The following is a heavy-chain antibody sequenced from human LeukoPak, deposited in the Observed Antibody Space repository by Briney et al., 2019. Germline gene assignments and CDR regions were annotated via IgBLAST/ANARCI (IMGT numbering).Heavy chain of an antibody. CDR2: IIPIFGTA. CDR3: ARVLGGYYYYMDV. CDR1: GGTFSSYA. V-gene: IGHV1-69*05. J-gene: IGHJ6*03. Sequence: ASVKVSFKASGGTFSSYAISWVRQAPGQGLEWMGGIIPIFGTANYAQKFQGRVTITTDESTSTAYMELSSLRSEDTAVYYCARVLGGYYYYMDVWGKGTTVTVSS.